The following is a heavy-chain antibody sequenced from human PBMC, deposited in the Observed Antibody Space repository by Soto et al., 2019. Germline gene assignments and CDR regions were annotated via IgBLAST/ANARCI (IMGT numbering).Heavy chain of an antibody. V-gene: IGHV1-18*04. CDR1: GYKFTTYG. J-gene: IGHJ6*02. CDR3: ARGLGTNGLDV. Sequence: QVQLLQSGAEVKKPGASVKVSCKASGYKFTTYGITWVRQAPGQGLEWLGGISTYNGNTGYAQNLPDRVTMTTETSTSTAYLEVRSLTSDDTAVYFCARGLGTNGLDVWGQGTTVTVSS. CDR2: ISTYNGNT. D-gene: IGHD7-27*01.